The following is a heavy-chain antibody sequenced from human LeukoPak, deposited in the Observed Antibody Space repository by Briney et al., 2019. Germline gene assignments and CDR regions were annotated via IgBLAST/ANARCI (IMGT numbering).Heavy chain of an antibody. V-gene: IGHV3-30*02. D-gene: IGHD3-10*01. Sequence: GGSLRLSCAASGFTFSSYGMHWVRQAPGKGLEWVAFIRYDGSNKYYADSVKGRFTISGDNSKNTLYLQMNSLRAEDTAVYYCAKDGTNGSGSYMDVWGKGTTVTVSS. CDR3: AKDGTNGSGSYMDV. J-gene: IGHJ6*03. CDR1: GFTFSSYG. CDR2: IRYDGSNK.